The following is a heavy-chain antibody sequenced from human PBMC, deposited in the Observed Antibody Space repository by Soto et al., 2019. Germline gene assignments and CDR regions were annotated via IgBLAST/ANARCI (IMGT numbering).Heavy chain of an antibody. CDR2: ISYDGSST. CDR3: ARARPDIAARPGYYFDY. V-gene: IGHV3-30-3*01. J-gene: IGHJ4*02. D-gene: IGHD5-12*01. Sequence: LRLSCAASGFTFSDYAMHWVRQAPGKGLEWVALISYDGSSTHYAVSVEGRFTISRDNSKDTLYLQMNSLRAEDMAVYYCARARPDIAARPGYYFDYWGQGTLVTVSS. CDR1: GFTFSDYA.